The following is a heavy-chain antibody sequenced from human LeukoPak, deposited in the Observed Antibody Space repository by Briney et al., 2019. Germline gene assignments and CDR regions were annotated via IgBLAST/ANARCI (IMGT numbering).Heavy chain of an antibody. Sequence: PGGSLRLSCAASGFTFDDYTMHWVRQAPGKGLEWVSLISWDGGSTYYADSVKGRFTISRDNSKNSLYLQMNSLRTEDTALYYCAKDEDSSSWAYFQHWGQGTLVTVSS. CDR1: GFTFDDYT. CDR3: AKDEDSSSWAYFQH. J-gene: IGHJ1*01. V-gene: IGHV3-43*01. D-gene: IGHD6-13*01. CDR2: ISWDGGST.